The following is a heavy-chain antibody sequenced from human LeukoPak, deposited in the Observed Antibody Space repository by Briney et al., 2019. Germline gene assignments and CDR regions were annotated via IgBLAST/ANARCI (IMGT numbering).Heavy chain of an antibody. Sequence: GGSLRLSCAASGFTFSSYVMRWVRQAPGKGLEWGAIISYDGGNEYYAESVKGRFTISRDNSTNTLYLQMSSVRAADTAVLYCSRAKGTSYLSPFDYWDQGTLVTVSS. CDR1: GFTFSSYV. J-gene: IGHJ4*02. CDR2: ISYDGGNE. V-gene: IGHV3-30*04. D-gene: IGHD6-6*01. CDR3: SRAKGTSYLSPFDY.